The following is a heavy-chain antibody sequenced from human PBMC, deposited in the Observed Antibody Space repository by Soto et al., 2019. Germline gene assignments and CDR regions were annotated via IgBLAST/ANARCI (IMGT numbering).Heavy chain of an antibody. Sequence: GGSLRLSXAASGFTFSAYAMSWVRQAPGKGLEWVSSISSGGGSPYYADSVKGRFTISRNNSKNTLFLQMNSLRAEDTAVYYCAKGDGRIVPRHFDYWGQGTLVTVSS. CDR1: GFTFSAYA. CDR3: AKGDGRIVPRHFDY. J-gene: IGHJ4*02. D-gene: IGHD1-26*01. V-gene: IGHV3-23*01. CDR2: ISSGGGSP.